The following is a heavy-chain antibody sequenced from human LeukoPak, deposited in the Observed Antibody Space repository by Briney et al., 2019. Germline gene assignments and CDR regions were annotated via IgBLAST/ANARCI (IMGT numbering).Heavy chain of an antibody. J-gene: IGHJ4*02. CDR2: FDPDERET. D-gene: IGHD3-22*01. Sequence: GASVKVSCKVSVYTLTDLSIHWVRQAPGKGLEWMGGFDPDERETIYAQNFQGRVTLTEDTSSDTAYMELSSLRSDDTAVYYCARDQGVRGTYYYDSNAYYWGLAYWGQGTLVTVSS. CDR3: ARDQGVRGTYYYDSNAYYWGLAY. CDR1: VYTLTDLS. V-gene: IGHV1-24*01.